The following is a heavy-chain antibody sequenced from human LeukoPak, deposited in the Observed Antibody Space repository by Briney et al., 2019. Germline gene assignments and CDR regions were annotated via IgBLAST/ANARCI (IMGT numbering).Heavy chain of an antibody. CDR3: ARDYRSSTSCLFDY. CDR1: GCTFTGYH. J-gene: IGHJ4*02. CDR2: INPNSGDT. D-gene: IGHD2-2*01. V-gene: IGHV1-2*06. Sequence: ASVKVSCKASGCTFTGYHMHWVRQAPGQGLEWMGRINPNSGDTNNAQKFQGRVTMTRDTSISTAYMDLSRLTSDDTAVYYCARDYRSSTSCLFDYWGQGTLVTVSS.